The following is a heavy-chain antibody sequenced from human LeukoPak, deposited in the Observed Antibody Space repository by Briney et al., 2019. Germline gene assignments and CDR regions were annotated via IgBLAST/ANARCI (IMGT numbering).Heavy chain of an antibody. Sequence: GGSLRLSCAASGFTFSSYWIHWVRQAPGEGLVWVSRINSDGSSTSYADSVKGRFTISRDNAKNTLYLQMNSLRAEDTAVYYCARSREGYNFLGENDWGQGTLVTVSS. CDR2: INSDGSST. CDR1: GFTFSSYW. V-gene: IGHV3-74*01. D-gene: IGHD5-24*01. J-gene: IGHJ4*02. CDR3: ARSREGYNFLGEND.